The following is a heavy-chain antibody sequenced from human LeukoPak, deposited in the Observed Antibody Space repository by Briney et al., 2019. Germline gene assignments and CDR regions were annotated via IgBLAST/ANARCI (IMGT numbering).Heavy chain of an antibody. Sequence: SQTLSLTCTVSGVSISSGGFYWSWLRQHPGKGLEWIGYIYYSGSTYYNPSLKNRVTISVDTSKNQFSLKLSSVTAADTALYYCARNYASGRPPDHWGQGTLVTVSS. V-gene: IGHV4-31*03. CDR3: ARNYASGRPPDH. J-gene: IGHJ4*02. CDR2: IYYSGST. D-gene: IGHD3-10*01. CDR1: GVSISSGGFY.